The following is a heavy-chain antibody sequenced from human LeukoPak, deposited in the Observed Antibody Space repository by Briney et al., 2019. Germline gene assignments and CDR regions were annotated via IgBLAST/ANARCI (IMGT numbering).Heavy chain of an antibody. CDR2: IIPIFGTA. Sequence: SVKVSCKASGGTFSSYAISWVRQAPGQGLEWMGGIIPIFGTANYAQKFRGRVTITADESTSTAYMELSSLRSEDTAVYYCARMYCSSTSSSRSRVVPPHFDYWGQGTLVTVSS. CDR1: GGTFSSYA. J-gene: IGHJ4*02. CDR3: ARMYCSSTSSSRSRVVPPHFDY. V-gene: IGHV1-69*01. D-gene: IGHD2-2*01.